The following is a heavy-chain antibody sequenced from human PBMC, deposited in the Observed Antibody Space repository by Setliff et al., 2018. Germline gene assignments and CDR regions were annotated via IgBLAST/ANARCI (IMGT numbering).Heavy chain of an antibody. CDR1: GYTFSTYA. CDR2: INTNTGNP. V-gene: IGHV7-4-1*02. CDR3: ARGSRFGTIVYRGDYHLDV. D-gene: IGHD3-10*01. J-gene: IGHJ6*03. Sequence: ASVKVSCKGSGYTFSTYAIIWMRQAPGQGLEWMGWINTNTGNPSYAQGFTGRFVFSLDTSVSTAYLQISSLKAEDTAIYYCARGSRFGTIVYRGDYHLDVWGKGTTVTVSS.